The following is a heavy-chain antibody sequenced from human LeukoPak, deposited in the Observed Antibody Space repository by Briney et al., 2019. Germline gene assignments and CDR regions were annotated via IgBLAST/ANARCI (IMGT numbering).Heavy chain of an antibody. CDR2: IIPIFGTA. CDR3: ATLMNLSGGGDRYFDL. CDR1: GGTFSSYA. D-gene: IGHD2-21*01. J-gene: IGHJ2*01. Sequence: SVKVSCKASGGTFSSYAISWVRQAPGQGLEWMGGIIPIFGTANYAQKFQGRVTITADESTSTAYMELSSLRSEDTAVYYCATLMNLSGGGDRYFDLWGRGTLVTVSS. V-gene: IGHV1-69*13.